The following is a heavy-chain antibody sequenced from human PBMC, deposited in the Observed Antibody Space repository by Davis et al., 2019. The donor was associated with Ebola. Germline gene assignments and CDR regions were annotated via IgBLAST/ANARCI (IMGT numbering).Heavy chain of an antibody. CDR3: AREHGFWFDP. V-gene: IGHV1-8*01. J-gene: IGHJ5*02. CDR1: GYTFTSYD. Sequence: AASVKVSCKASGYTFTSYDVHWVRQATGQGLEWMGWMNPNSRNTGYAQKFQGRITMTRDTSINTAYMELSSVTAADTAVYYCAREHGFWFDPWGQGTLVTVSS. CDR2: MNPNSRNT.